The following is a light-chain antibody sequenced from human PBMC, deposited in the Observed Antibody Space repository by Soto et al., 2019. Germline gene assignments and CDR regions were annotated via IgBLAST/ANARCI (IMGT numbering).Light chain of an antibody. Sequence: TQSPPTLSLSPVDTATLSCRASQNVRSNFAWYQQKPGQAPKLLIYGASTRATGIPDRFSASGPGTEFTFTISSLQSEDFAVYYCQQYNGYPQTFGQGTKVAIK. V-gene: IGKV3-15*01. CDR3: QQYNGYPQT. CDR2: GAS. CDR1: QNVRSN. J-gene: IGKJ1*01.